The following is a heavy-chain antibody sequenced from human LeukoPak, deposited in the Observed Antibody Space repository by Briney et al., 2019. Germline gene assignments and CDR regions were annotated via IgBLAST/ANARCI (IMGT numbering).Heavy chain of an antibody. D-gene: IGHD3-10*01. Sequence: GGSLHLSCVASGFPFRSYAMSWVRPAPGKGLEWVSAISGSGGSTYYADSVKGRFTISRDNSKNTLYLQMNSLRAEDTAVYYGAKEGDGSGSYYNPNWFDPWGQGTLVTVSS. J-gene: IGHJ5*02. CDR3: AKEGDGSGSYYNPNWFDP. CDR2: ISGSGGST. CDR1: GFPFRSYA. V-gene: IGHV3-23*01.